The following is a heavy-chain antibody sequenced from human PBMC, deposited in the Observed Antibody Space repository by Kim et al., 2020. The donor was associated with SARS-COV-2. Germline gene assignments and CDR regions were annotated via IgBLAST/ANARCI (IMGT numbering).Heavy chain of an antibody. CDR2: IWYDGSNK. J-gene: IGHJ6*02. V-gene: IGHV3-33*06. D-gene: IGHD3-16*02. CDR1: GFTFSSYG. Sequence: GGSLRLSCAASGFTFSSYGMHWVRQAPGKGLEWVAVIWYDGSNKYYADSVKGRFTIPRDNSKNTLYLQMNSLRAEDTAVYYCAKEDDYVWGSYRSNGYYYYGMDVWGQGTTVTVSS. CDR3: AKEDDYVWGSYRSNGYYYYGMDV.